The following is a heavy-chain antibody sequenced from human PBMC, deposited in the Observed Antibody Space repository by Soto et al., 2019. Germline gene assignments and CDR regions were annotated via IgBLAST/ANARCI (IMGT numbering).Heavy chain of an antibody. Sequence: QVQLVQSGGEVKKPGASVKVSCKASGYSFSDNGISWVRQAPGQGLEWMGWISAYNGNRNYAQKLQGRGTMTTDTSTSTAYMEMRSLRSDDTAVYYCARDSSDSSAYSYWGQGTLVTVSS. CDR2: ISAYNGNR. J-gene: IGHJ4*02. D-gene: IGHD3-22*01. CDR1: GYSFSDNG. CDR3: ARDSSDSSAYSY. V-gene: IGHV1-18*04.